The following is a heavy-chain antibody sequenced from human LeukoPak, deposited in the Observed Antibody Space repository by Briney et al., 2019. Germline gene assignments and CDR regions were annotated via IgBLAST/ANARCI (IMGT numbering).Heavy chain of an antibody. J-gene: IGHJ4*02. CDR1: GFTFSSYS. CDR2: ISSSSSTI. CDR3: ARSMKGQWLQVDY. V-gene: IGHV3-48*01. Sequence: GGSLRLSCAAPGFTFSSYSMNWVRQAPGKGLEWVSYISSSSSTIYYADSVKGRFTISRDNAKNSLYLQMNSLRAEDTAVYYCARSMKGQWLQVDYWGQGTLVTVSS. D-gene: IGHD5-12*01.